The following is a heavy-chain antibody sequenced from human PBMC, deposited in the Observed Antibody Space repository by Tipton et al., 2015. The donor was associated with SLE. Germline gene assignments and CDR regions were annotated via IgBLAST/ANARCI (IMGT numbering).Heavy chain of an antibody. D-gene: IGHD2-15*01. J-gene: IGHJ1*01. CDR3: AKEAPIVVVVAATNFQH. Sequence: GSLRLSCAASGFTFSSYGMHWVRQAPGKGLEWVAFIRYDGSNKYYADSVKGRFTISRDNSKNTLYLQMNSLRAEDTAVYYCAKEAPIVVVVAATNFQHWGQGTLVTVSS. V-gene: IGHV3-30*02. CDR1: GFTFSSYG. CDR2: IRYDGSNK.